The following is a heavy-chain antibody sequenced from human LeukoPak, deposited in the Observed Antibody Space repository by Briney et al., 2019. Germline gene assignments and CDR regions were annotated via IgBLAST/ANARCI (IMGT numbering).Heavy chain of an antibody. D-gene: IGHD1-14*01. J-gene: IGHJ4*02. CDR2: INPSGGST. Sequence: ASAKVSCKASGYTFTSYYMHWVRQAPGQGLEWMGIINPSGGSTSYAQKFQGRVTMTRDMSTSTVYMELSSLRSEDTAVYYCASGPARTAFDYWGQGTLVTVSS. V-gene: IGHV1-46*01. CDR3: ASGPARTAFDY. CDR1: GYTFTSYY.